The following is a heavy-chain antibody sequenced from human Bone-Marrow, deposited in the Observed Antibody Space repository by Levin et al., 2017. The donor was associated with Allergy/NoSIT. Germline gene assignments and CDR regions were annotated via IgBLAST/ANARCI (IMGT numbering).Heavy chain of an antibody. D-gene: IGHD3-3*01. CDR3: ARDQDYGFLSGLGWFDP. V-gene: IGHV3-21*06. CDR1: GFSLSSYT. J-gene: IGHJ5*02. CDR2: ISSSTSYI. Sequence: PGESLKISCLASGFSLSSYTMNWVRQAPGKGLEWVASISSSTSYIFYADSVNGRFTVSRDNAKNSVYLQMNSLRAEDTAIYFCARDQDYGFLSGLGWFDPWGQGTQVTVSS.